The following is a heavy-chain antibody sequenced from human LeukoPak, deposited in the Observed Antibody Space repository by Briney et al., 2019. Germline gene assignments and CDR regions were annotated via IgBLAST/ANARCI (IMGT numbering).Heavy chain of an antibody. CDR2: INPNSGGT. J-gene: IGHJ4*02. CDR1: GYTFTGHY. D-gene: IGHD5-24*01. V-gene: IGHV1-2*02. CDR3: ARHRSRDGYNFDFDY. Sequence: ASVKVSCKASGYTFTGHYMHWVRQAPGQGLEWMGWINPNSGGTNYAQKFQGRVTMTRDTSISTAYMELSRLRSDDTAVYYCARHRSRDGYNFDFDYWGQGTLVTVSS.